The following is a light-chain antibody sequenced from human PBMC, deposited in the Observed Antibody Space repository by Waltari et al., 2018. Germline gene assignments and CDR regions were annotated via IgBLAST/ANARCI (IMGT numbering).Light chain of an antibody. CDR3: QQYGSSPLYT. J-gene: IGKJ2*01. Sequence: EIVLTQSPGTLSLSPGERATLSCSASQSVGSSYLAWYQQKPGQAPRLLTHGAATRATGIPDRCSGTGSGTDFTLTISRLEPEDFAVYYCQQYGSSPLYTFGQGTKLEIK. CDR1: QSVGSSY. V-gene: IGKV3-20*01. CDR2: GAA.